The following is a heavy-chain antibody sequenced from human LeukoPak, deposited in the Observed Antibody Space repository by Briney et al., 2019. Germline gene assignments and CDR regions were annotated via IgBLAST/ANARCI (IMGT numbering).Heavy chain of an antibody. Sequence: GGSLRLSCAATGFNFNTYWMSWVRQAPGKGLEWVGRIKSNTDGGTTDYAAPVKGRFTISRDDSENTLYLQMNSLKTEDTAVYYCTTDYGPLIPMIVGVIPWGQGTLVTVSS. CDR2: IKSNTDGGTT. V-gene: IGHV3-15*01. J-gene: IGHJ5*02. D-gene: IGHD3-22*01. CDR3: TTDYGPLIPMIVGVIP. CDR1: GFNFNTYW.